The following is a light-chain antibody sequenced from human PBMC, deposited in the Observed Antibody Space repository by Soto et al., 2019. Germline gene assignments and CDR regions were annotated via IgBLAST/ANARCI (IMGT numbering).Light chain of an antibody. Sequence: EIVLTQSPGTLSLSPGERATLSCRASLSVSNSFLAWYQQKPGQAPRLLIYGASSRATGIPDRFSGSGSGTDFTLTISRLEPEDVAVYYCQQYGSSPLTFGGGTKVEIK. J-gene: IGKJ4*01. CDR3: QQYGSSPLT. CDR2: GAS. V-gene: IGKV3-20*01. CDR1: LSVSNSF.